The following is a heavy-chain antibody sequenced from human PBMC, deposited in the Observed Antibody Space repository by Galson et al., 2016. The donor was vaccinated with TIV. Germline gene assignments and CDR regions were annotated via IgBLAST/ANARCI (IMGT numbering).Heavy chain of an antibody. J-gene: IGHJ4*02. D-gene: IGHD5-18*01. CDR2: IYTGDSET. Sequence: QSGAEVKKPGESLKISCKASGYSISSYWTAWVRQVPGKGLEWMGIIYTGDSETRYSPSFQGQVTISADKSINTAYLQWTSLKASDTAMYYCAKAPGYSGYSYGYFDSWGQGTLVTVSS. V-gene: IGHV5-51*03. CDR3: AKAPGYSGYSYGYFDS. CDR1: GYSISSYW.